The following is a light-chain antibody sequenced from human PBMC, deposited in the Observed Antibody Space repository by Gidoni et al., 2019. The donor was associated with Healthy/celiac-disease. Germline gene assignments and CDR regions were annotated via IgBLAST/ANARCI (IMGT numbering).Light chain of an antibody. V-gene: IGKV4-1*01. CDR1: QSVLYSSNNKNY. CDR3: QQYYSSWT. CDR2: WAS. J-gene: IGKJ1*01. Sequence: DSVMTQSPDSLAVSLGERATINCKSSQSVLYSSNNKNYLAWYQQKPGQPPKLLIYWASTRESGVPARFSGSGSGTDFTLTISSLQAEDVAVYYCQQYYSSWTFGQGTKVEIK.